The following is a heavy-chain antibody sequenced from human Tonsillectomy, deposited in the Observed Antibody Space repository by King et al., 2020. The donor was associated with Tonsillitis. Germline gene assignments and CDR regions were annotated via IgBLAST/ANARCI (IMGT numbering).Heavy chain of an antibody. CDR1: GFTFDDYG. Sequence: QLVESGGGLVQPGRSLRLSCAASGFTFDDYGIHWVRPAPGKGLEWVSGISWNSGHMGYSDSVKGRFTISRDNAKNSLYLQMNSLRAEDTALYYCAKDMSPGYSYGLFDYWGQGTLVTVSS. V-gene: IGHV3-9*01. D-gene: IGHD5-18*01. CDR2: ISWNSGHM. CDR3: AKDMSPGYSYGLFDY. J-gene: IGHJ4*02.